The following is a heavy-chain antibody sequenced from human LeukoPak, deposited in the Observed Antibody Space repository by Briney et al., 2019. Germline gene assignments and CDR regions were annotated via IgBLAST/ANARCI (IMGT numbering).Heavy chain of an antibody. Sequence: PSQTLSLTCAVSGGSISSGGYSWSWIRQPPGKGLEWIGYIYHSGSTYYNPSLKSRVTISVDRSKNQFSLKLSSVTAADTAVYYCARGVMVRGKDYYYGMDVWGQGTTVTVSS. CDR1: GGSISSGGYS. J-gene: IGHJ6*02. CDR3: ARGVMVRGKDYYYGMDV. D-gene: IGHD3-10*01. V-gene: IGHV4-30-2*01. CDR2: IYHSGST.